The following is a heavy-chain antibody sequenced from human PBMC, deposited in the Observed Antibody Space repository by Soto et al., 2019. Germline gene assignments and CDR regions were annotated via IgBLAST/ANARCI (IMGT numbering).Heavy chain of an antibody. CDR1: GFTFSSYW. Sequence: GGSLRLSCAASGFTFSSYWMHWVRQAPGKGLVWVSRINSDGSSTSYADSVKGRFTISRDNAKNTLYLQMNSLRAEDTAVYYCARAGSYDSEPLYYYYYMDVWGKGTTVTVSS. CDR3: ARAGSYDSEPLYYYYYMDV. CDR2: INSDGSST. J-gene: IGHJ6*03. D-gene: IGHD3-3*01. V-gene: IGHV3-74*01.